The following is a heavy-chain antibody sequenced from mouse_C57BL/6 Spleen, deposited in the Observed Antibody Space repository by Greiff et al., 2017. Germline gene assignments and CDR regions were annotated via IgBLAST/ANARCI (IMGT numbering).Heavy chain of an antibody. D-gene: IGHD2-14*01. J-gene: IGHJ4*01. CDR1: GYTFTDYE. CDR2: IDPETGGT. Sequence: VKLMESGAELVRPGASVTLSCKASGYTFTDYEMHWVKQTPVHGLEWIGAIDPETGGTAYNQKFKGKAILTADKSSSTAYMELRSLTSEDSAVYYCTDRGFYYAMDYWGQGTSVTVSS. CDR3: TDRGFYYAMDY. V-gene: IGHV1-15*01.